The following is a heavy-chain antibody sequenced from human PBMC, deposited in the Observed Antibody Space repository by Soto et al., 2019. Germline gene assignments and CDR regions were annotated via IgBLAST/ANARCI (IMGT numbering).Heavy chain of an antibody. CDR3: GSLTWSGDLRV. CDR2: IIYSGDAT. CDR1: GFPFSDYD. J-gene: IGHJ4*02. V-gene: IGHV3-23*01. Sequence: EVQLLESGGGLVQPGGSLRLSCAASGFPFSDYDMSWVRQAPGTGLEWVSTIIYSGDATYHAESVKGRFTISRDDSQNTVYLHMTSLRAEDTAVYFCGSLTWSGDLRVWGQGTLVTVSS. D-gene: IGHD3-10*01.